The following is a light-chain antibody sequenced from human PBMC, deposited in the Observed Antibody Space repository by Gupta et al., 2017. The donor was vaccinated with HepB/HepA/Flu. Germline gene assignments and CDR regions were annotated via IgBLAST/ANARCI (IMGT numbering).Light chain of an antibody. Sequence: SYELPQPPSVSVSPGQTASITCSGDKLGDKYACWYPQKPGQSPVLVIYQDSKRPSGIPERFSGSNSGNTATLTISGTQAMDEADYYYQARDSSYVFGTGTKVTGL. CDR2: QDS. J-gene: IGLJ1*01. CDR3: QARDSSYV. CDR1: KLGDKY. V-gene: IGLV3-1*01.